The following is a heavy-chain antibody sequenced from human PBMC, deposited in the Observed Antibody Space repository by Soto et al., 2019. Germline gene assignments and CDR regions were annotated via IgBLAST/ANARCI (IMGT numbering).Heavy chain of an antibody. CDR1: GGSISSYY. J-gene: IGHJ4*02. Sequence: XXTLSLPFTVSGGSISSYYWRWIRQPPGKGLEWIGYIYYSGSTNYNPSLKSRVTISVDTSKNQFSLKLSYVTAADTAVYYCARDELYSSGWDWGQGTLVTVSS. V-gene: IGHV4-59*01. CDR2: IYYSGST. D-gene: IGHD6-19*01. CDR3: ARDELYSSGWD.